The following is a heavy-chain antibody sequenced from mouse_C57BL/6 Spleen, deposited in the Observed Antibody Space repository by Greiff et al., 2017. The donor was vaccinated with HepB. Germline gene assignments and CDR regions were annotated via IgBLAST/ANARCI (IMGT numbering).Heavy chain of an antibody. Sequence: EVKVVESGGGLVQPGGSLSLSCAASGFTFTDYYMSWVRQPPGKALEWLGFIRNKANGYTTEYSASVKGRFTISRDNSQSILYLQMNALRAEDSATYYCARYYYGSSCFDYWGQGTTLTVSS. D-gene: IGHD1-1*01. CDR1: GFTFTDYY. J-gene: IGHJ2*01. CDR2: IRNKANGYTT. CDR3: ARYYYGSSCFDY. V-gene: IGHV7-3*01.